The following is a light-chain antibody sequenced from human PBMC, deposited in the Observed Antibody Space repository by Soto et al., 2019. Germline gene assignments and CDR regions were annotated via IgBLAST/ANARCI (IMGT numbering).Light chain of an antibody. Sequence: EIVLTQSPGTLYLSPGERATLSCRASQIVSSSYLAWYQQRPGQAPRLLIYGASSRATGIPDRFSGSGSGTDFTLTISRLEPEDFAVYYCQQRSAGVTFGQGTRLEI. CDR3: QQRSAGVT. J-gene: IGKJ5*01. CDR1: QIVSSSY. CDR2: GAS. V-gene: IGKV3D-20*02.